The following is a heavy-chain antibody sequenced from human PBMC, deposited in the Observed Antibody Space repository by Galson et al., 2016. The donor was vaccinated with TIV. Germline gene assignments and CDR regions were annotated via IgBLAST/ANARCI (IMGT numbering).Heavy chain of an antibody. J-gene: IGHJ1*01. Sequence: LSLTCTVSGDSITSSYWSWIRQFPGKGLEWIGYVYGSGNTNYNPSLKSRVTISVDTSNNQFSLKLSSVTAADTAVYYCAKTFSNGYYPDWGQGTLATVSS. CDR1: GDSITSSY. V-gene: IGHV4-59*01. CDR2: VYGSGNT. D-gene: IGHD1-26*01. CDR3: AKTFSNGYYPD.